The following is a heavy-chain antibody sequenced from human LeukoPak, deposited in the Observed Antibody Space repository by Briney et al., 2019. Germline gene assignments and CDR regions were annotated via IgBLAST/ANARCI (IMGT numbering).Heavy chain of an antibody. D-gene: IGHD6-19*01. V-gene: IGHV3-11*05. Sequence: PGGSLRLSCAASGFTFSDYYMTWVRQAPGKGLEWISYISNTNSYTNYADSVKGRFTISRDNAKNSLYVQMNSLRAEDTAVYYGARVGGWVFDSWGQGTLVTVSS. CDR3: ARVGGWVFDS. CDR2: ISNTNSYT. CDR1: GFTFSDYY. J-gene: IGHJ4*02.